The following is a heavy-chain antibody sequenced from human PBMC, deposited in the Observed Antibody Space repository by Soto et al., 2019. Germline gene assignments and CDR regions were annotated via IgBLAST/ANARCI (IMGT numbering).Heavy chain of an antibody. CDR2: IYYSGST. CDR1: GGSISSGGYY. J-gene: IGHJ6*02. D-gene: IGHD6-13*01. CDR3: ARGFSSSWYYYYYGMDV. V-gene: IGHV4-30-4*08. Sequence: TSETLSLTCTVSGGSISSGGYYWSWIRQHPGKGLEWIGYIYYSGSTYYNPSLKSRVTISVDTSKNQFSLKLSSVTAADTAVYYCARGFSSSWYYYYYGMDVLCQGTTVT.